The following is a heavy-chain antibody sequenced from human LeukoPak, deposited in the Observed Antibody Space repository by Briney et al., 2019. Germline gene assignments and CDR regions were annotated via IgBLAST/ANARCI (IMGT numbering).Heavy chain of an antibody. J-gene: IGHJ3*02. D-gene: IGHD3-22*01. Sequence: SETLSLTCAVSGGSISSGGYSWSWIRQPPGKGLEWIGYIYHSGSTYYNPSLKSRVTISVDRSKNQFSLKLSSVTAADTAVYYCARGKVTYYYGSSGYYPDAFDIWGQGTMVTVSS. CDR3: ARGKVTYYYGSSGYYPDAFDI. CDR2: IYHSGST. V-gene: IGHV4-30-2*01. CDR1: GGSISSGGYS.